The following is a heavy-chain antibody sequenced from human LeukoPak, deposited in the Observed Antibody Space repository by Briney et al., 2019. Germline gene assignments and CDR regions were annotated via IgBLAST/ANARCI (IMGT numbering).Heavy chain of an antibody. CDR2: IRNKAHGYAT. CDR3: VRQATDDYGDD. V-gene: IGHV3-73*01. CDR1: GFTFSGSG. Sequence: GGSLRLSCAASGFTFSGSGMHWVRQASGKGLEWVGRIRNKAHGYATAYAASVKGRFIVSRDDSKNTAYLQMNSLKTEDTAVYYCVRQATDDYGDDWGQGTLVTVSS. J-gene: IGHJ4*02.